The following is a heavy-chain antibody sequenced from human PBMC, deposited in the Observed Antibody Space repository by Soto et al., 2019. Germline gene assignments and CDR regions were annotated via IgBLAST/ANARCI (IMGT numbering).Heavy chain of an antibody. CDR1: GFTFSSYG. D-gene: IGHD2-21*02. CDR3: AREWVSYCDGDCSAFDH. V-gene: IGHV3-33*01. CDR2: ISYDGSNK. Sequence: QVQLVESGGGVVQPGRSLRLSCAASGFTFSSYGMHWVRQAPGKGLEWVAVISYDGSNKYYADSVKGRFTISRDNSKNTLYLQMNSLRAEDTAVYYCAREWVSYCDGDCSAFDHWGQGTLVTVSS. J-gene: IGHJ4*02.